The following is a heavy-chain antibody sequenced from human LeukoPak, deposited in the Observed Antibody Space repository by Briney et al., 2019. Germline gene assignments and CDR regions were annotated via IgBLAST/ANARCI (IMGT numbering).Heavy chain of an antibody. Sequence: VASVKVSCKASGYTFTGYYMHWVRHAPRQGLEWMGWINPSGAGTTYAQKFQGRVTMTRDTSTSTVYMELSSLRSEDTAVYYCAREGGRDGYNDAFDMWGQGTMVTVSS. CDR1: GYTFTGYY. CDR2: INPSGAGT. V-gene: IGHV1-46*01. CDR3: AREGGRDGYNDAFDM. D-gene: IGHD5-24*01. J-gene: IGHJ3*02.